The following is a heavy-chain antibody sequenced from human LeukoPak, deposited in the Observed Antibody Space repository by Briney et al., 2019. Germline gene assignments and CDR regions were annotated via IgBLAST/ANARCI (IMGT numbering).Heavy chain of an antibody. CDR3: AKALYGYSYVYYFDY. CDR1: GFTFDDYA. D-gene: IGHD5-18*01. V-gene: IGHV3-9*01. J-gene: IGHJ4*02. Sequence: GGSLRLSCAASGFTFDDYAMHWVRQAPGKGLEWVSGISWNSGSIGYADSVKGRFTISRDNAKNSLHLQMNSLRAEDTALYYCAKALYGYSYVYYFDYWGQGTLVTVSS. CDR2: ISWNSGSI.